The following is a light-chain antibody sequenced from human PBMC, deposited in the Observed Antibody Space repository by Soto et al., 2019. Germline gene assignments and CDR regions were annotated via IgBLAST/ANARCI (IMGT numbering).Light chain of an antibody. CDR3: QQYNIWTQT. V-gene: IGKV3-15*01. J-gene: IGKJ1*01. Sequence: VIKQSAPTVSVTPEERATLSCRASQNLRSSLAWYQQKPGQAPRLLIYGASTRATGIPARFSGSGSGTEFTLTICSLQSEDFAVYFSQQYNIWTQTFGQGTEA. CDR1: QNLRSS. CDR2: GAS.